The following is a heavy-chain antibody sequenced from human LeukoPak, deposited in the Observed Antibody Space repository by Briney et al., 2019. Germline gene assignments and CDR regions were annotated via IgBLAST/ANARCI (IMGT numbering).Heavy chain of an antibody. V-gene: IGHV1-3*01. D-gene: IGHD6-19*01. Sequence: GESLKISCKGSGYNFNTYWVAWVRQAPGQRLEWMGRINAGNGNTKYSQKFQGRVTITRDTSASTAYMELSSLRSEDTAVYYCARARSGWPRNWFDPWGQGTLVTVSS. CDR3: ARARSGWPRNWFDP. CDR1: GYNFNTYW. CDR2: INAGNGNT. J-gene: IGHJ5*02.